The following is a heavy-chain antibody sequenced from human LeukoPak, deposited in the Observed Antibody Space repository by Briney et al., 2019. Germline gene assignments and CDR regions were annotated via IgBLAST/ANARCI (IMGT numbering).Heavy chain of an antibody. CDR3: ASKRYYYGSGSYPDDAFDI. J-gene: IGHJ3*02. CDR1: GYTFTSYG. CDR2: ISAYNGNT. Sequence: GASVKVSCKAFGYTFTSYGISWVRQAPGQGLEWMGWISAYNGNTNYAQKLQGRVTMTTDTSTSTAYMELRSLRSDDTAVYYCASKRYYYGSGSYPDDAFDIWGQGTMVTVSS. V-gene: IGHV1-18*01. D-gene: IGHD3-10*01.